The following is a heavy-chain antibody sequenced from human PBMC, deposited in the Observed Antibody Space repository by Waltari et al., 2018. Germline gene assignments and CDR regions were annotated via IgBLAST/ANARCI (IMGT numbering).Heavy chain of an antibody. V-gene: IGHV1-2*02. CDR2: INPNRGGT. CDR3: ATDPYSSSWYWGWFDP. Sequence: QVQLVQSGAEVKKPGASVKVSCKASGYTFTGYYMHWVRRAPGQGLEWMGWINPNRGGTNYAQKFQGRVTMTRDTSISTAYMELSRLRSDDTAVYYCATDPYSSSWYWGWFDPWGQGTLVTVSS. D-gene: IGHD6-13*01. CDR1: GYTFTGYY. J-gene: IGHJ5*02.